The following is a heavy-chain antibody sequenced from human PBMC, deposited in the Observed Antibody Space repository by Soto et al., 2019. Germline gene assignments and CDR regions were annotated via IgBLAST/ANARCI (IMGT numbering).Heavy chain of an antibody. CDR3: ARDRKGGFVMDV. V-gene: IGHV6-1*01. J-gene: IGHJ6*02. CDR2: TYYRSKWYN. Sequence: LSLTCAISGDSVSSNSAAWNWIRQSPSRGLEWLGRTYYRSKWYNDYAVSVKGRISINPDTSKNLFSLQLNSVTPEDTAVYSCARDRKGGFVMDVWGHGSTVSVSS. CDR1: GDSVSSNSAA. D-gene: IGHD3-16*01.